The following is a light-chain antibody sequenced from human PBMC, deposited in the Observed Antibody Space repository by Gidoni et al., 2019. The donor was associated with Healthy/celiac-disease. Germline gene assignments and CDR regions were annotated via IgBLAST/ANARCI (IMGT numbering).Light chain of an antibody. CDR3: CSYAGSSTYV. CDR1: SSDVGSYNL. J-gene: IGLJ1*01. Sequence: HSALTQPASVSGSPGQSITISCTGTSSDVGSYNLVSWYQQHPGKAPKLMIFEGSKRPIGISNRFSGSKSGNTASLTISGLQAEDEADYHCCSYAGSSTYVFGSRTKVTVL. CDR2: EGS. V-gene: IGLV2-23*01.